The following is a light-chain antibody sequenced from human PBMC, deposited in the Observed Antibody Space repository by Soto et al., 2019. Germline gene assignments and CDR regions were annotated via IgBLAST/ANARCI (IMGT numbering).Light chain of an antibody. CDR1: SSDVGGYNY. Sequence: QSALTQPRSVSGSPGQSLTISCTGTSSDVGGYNYVSWYQQYPGKVPKLMIYDVTKRPSGVLDRFSGSKSGNTASLTISGLQAEDEADYYCCSHAGSYTYVFGTGTKVTVL. J-gene: IGLJ1*01. CDR2: DVT. V-gene: IGLV2-11*01. CDR3: CSHAGSYTYV.